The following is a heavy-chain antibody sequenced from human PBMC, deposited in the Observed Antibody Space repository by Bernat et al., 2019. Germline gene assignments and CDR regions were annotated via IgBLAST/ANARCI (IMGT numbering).Heavy chain of an antibody. J-gene: IGHJ4*02. CDR3: ARHDFHGDYDF. D-gene: IGHD4-17*01. CDR2: ISYDGSKK. Sequence: QVQLVESGGGVVQPGRSLRLSCAGSGFAFSGYGMHWVRQAPGKGLQWVTIISYDGSKKDYADSVKGRFTISRDNSKNTLYLQMNSLRVEDTAVYYCARHDFHGDYDFWGQGTQVTVSS. CDR1: GFAFSGYG. V-gene: IGHV3-30*04.